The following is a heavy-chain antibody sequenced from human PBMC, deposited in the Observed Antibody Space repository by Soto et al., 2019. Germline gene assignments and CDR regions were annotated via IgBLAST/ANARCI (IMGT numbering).Heavy chain of an antibody. Sequence: QVQLQESGPGLVKPSQTLSLPCTVSGGSISSGGYYWSWIRQHPGKGLEWIGYIYYSGSTHYNPSLKSRVTMSVDTSKNQFSPKLSSVTAADTAVYYCARGRGTVSTVTTHLDYWGQGTLVTVSS. CDR2: IYYSGST. CDR1: GGSISSGGYY. CDR3: ARGRGTVSTVTTHLDY. V-gene: IGHV4-31*03. D-gene: IGHD4-17*01. J-gene: IGHJ4*02.